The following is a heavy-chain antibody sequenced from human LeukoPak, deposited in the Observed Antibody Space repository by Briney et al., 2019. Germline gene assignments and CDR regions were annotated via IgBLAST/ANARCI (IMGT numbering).Heavy chain of an antibody. CDR3: ATASQLGSYNWFDP. CDR2: IDHIGVT. D-gene: IGHD1-1*01. J-gene: IGHJ5*02. CDR1: GASLTDYY. Sequence: SETLSLTRAVYGASLTDYYWSWIRQPPGKGLEWIGEIDHIGVTKYNPSLKGRVTISRDTSKNQFSLDLTSATAADTAVYYCATASQLGSYNWFDPWGQGTLVTVSS. V-gene: IGHV4-34*01.